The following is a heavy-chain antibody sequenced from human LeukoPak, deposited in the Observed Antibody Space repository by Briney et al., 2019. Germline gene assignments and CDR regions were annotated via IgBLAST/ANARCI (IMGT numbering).Heavy chain of an antibody. D-gene: IGHD6-13*01. J-gene: IGHJ5*02. CDR3: ARRLGQQPNWFDP. V-gene: IGHV3-21*01. Sequence: GGSLRLSCAASGFTFSSYSMNWVRQAPGKGLEWVSSISSSSSYIYYADSVKGRFTISRDNAKNSLYLQMNSLRAEDTAVYYCARRLGQQPNWFDPWGQGTLVTASS. CDR2: ISSSSSYI. CDR1: GFTFSSYS.